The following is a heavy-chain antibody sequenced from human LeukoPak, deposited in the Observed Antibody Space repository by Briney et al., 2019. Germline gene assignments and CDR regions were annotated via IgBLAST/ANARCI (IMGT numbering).Heavy chain of an antibody. J-gene: IGHJ4*02. CDR3: ARALGVPYYFDY. CDR1: GGTFSSYA. V-gene: IGHV1-69*05. D-gene: IGHD3-10*01. Sequence: GSSVKVSCKASGGTFSSYAISWVRQAPGQGLEWMGGIIPIFGTANYAQKLQGRVTMTTDTSTSTAYMELRSLRSDDTAVYYCARALGVPYYFDYWGQGTLVTVSS. CDR2: IIPIFGTA.